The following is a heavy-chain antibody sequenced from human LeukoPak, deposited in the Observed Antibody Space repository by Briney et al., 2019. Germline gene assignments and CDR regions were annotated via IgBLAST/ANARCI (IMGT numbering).Heavy chain of an antibody. Sequence: GASLRLSCAASGFTFSSYWMHWVRQAPGKGLVWVSRINSDGSSTSYADSVKGRFTISRDNAKNTLYLQMSSLRAEDTAVYYCARYSSGWTVFDYWGQGTLVTVSS. CDR1: GFTFSSYW. CDR3: ARYSSGWTVFDY. J-gene: IGHJ4*02. CDR2: INSDGSST. V-gene: IGHV3-74*01. D-gene: IGHD6-19*01.